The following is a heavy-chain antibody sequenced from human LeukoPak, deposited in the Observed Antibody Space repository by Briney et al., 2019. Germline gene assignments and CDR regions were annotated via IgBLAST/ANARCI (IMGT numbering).Heavy chain of an antibody. Sequence: GGSLRLSCAASGFTFDDYAMHWVRQAPGKGLEWVSGISWNSGSIGYADSVKGRFTISRDNAKNSLYLQMNSLRAEDTALYYCARVVSYGAFDIWGQGTMITVSS. V-gene: IGHV3-9*01. J-gene: IGHJ3*02. CDR1: GFTFDDYA. D-gene: IGHD5-18*01. CDR2: ISWNSGSI. CDR3: ARVVSYGAFDI.